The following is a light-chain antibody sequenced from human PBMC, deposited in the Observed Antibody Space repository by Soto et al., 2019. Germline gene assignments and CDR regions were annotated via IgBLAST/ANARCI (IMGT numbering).Light chain of an antibody. J-gene: IGLJ3*02. V-gene: IGLV2-8*01. CDR2: EVS. CDR3: SSYAGSNNLGV. CDR1: SSDIGGYSY. Sequence: QSALTQPPSASGSPGQSVTISCTGTSSDIGGYSYVSWYQQHPGKAPKVMIYEVSKRPSGVPDRFSGSKSGNTASLTVSGLQPEDEADYYCSSYAGSNNLGVFGGGTKLTVL.